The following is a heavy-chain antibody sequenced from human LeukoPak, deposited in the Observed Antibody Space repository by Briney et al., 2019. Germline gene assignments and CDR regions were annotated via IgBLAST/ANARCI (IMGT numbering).Heavy chain of an antibody. CDR2: ISYDGSNK. CDR3: SVAAEGYYGMDV. CDR1: GFTFSSYG. J-gene: IGHJ6*04. D-gene: IGHD2-15*01. V-gene: IGHV3-30*03. Sequence: PGGSLRLSCAASGFTFSSYGMHWVRQAPGKGLEWVAVISYDGSNKYYADPVKGRFTISRDNSKNTLYLQMNSLRAEDTAVYYCSVAAEGYYGMDVWGKGTTVTVSS.